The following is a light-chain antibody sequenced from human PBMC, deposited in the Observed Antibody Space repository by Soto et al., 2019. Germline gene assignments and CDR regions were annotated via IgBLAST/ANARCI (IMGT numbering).Light chain of an antibody. Sequence: EIVMTQSPATLSVSPGERATLSCRASQSVSDNLAWYQQKPGQAPRLFIYGASARATGIPARFSGSGSGTEFTLTISSLQSEDSDVYYCQQYNNWPITFGQGTRLEIK. V-gene: IGKV3-15*01. CDR3: QQYNNWPIT. CDR1: QSVSDN. J-gene: IGKJ5*01. CDR2: GAS.